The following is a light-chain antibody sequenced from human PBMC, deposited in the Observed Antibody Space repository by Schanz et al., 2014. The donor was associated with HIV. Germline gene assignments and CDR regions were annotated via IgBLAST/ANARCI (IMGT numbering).Light chain of an antibody. CDR1: SSNIGAGYD. CDR3: QSFDSSLSAVV. J-gene: IGLJ2*01. Sequence: QSVLTQPPSVSGAPGQRVTISCTGTSSNIGAGYDVHWYQQIPGTAPKLLISGNNNRPSGVPDRFSGSKSGTSASLAITGLQAEDEADYYCQSFDSSLSAVVFGGGTKLTVL. CDR2: GNN. V-gene: IGLV1-40*01.